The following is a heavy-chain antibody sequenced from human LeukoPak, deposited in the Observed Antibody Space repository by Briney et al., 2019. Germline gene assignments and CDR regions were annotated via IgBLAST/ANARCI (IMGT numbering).Heavy chain of an antibody. CDR3: ARVGDSGGYFFDY. Sequence: PGGSLRLSCAASGFTFSSYSMNWVRQAPGKGLEWVSSISSSSSYIYYADSVKGRFTISRDNAKNSLYLQMNSLRAEDTAVYYCARVGDSGGYFFDYWGQGTLVTVSS. CDR1: GFTFSSYS. D-gene: IGHD3-22*01. CDR2: ISSSSSYI. J-gene: IGHJ4*02. V-gene: IGHV3-21*01.